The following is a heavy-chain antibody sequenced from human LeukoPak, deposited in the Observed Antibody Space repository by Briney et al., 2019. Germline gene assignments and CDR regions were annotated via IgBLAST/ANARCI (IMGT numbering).Heavy chain of an antibody. CDR2: FSHSGYP. CDR3: ARPRILYGSGPILV. D-gene: IGHD3-10*01. V-gene: IGHV4-38-2*02. CDR1: GSAISSNYY. Sequence: PSETLSLTCTVSGSAISSNYYWGWIRQTPGKGLEWIGEFSHSGYPNYHPSLKSRVTISLDTSKNQFSLKLSSLTAADTGIYYCARPRILYGSGPILVWGQGTRVTVSS. J-gene: IGHJ4*02.